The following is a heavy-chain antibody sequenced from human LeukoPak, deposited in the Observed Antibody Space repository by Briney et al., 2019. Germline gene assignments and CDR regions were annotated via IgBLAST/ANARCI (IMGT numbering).Heavy chain of an antibody. CDR1: GYTFTSYA. CDR2: INAGNGNT. V-gene: IGHV1-3*03. Sequence: ASVKVSCKASGYTFTSYAMHWVRQAPGQRLEWMGWINAGNGNTKYSQEFQGRVTITRDTSASTAYMELSSLRSEDMAVYYCARDRSYCSGGSCYPPFDYWGQGTLVTVSS. CDR3: ARDRSYCSGGSCYPPFDY. J-gene: IGHJ4*02. D-gene: IGHD2-15*01.